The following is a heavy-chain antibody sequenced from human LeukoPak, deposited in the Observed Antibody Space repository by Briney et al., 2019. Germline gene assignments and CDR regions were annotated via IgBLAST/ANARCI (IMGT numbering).Heavy chain of an antibody. J-gene: IGHJ4*02. CDR1: GGSISNYY. CDR2: VYYSGTT. V-gene: IGHV4-59*01. CDR3: ARDRGLWFGELLDY. Sequence: PSETLSLTCTVSGGSISNYYWSWIRQSPEKGLEWIGYVYYSGTTNYSPSLKSRVTISVDTSKNQFSLKLNSVTAADTAVYYCARDRGLWFGELLDYWGPGTLVTVSS. D-gene: IGHD3-10*01.